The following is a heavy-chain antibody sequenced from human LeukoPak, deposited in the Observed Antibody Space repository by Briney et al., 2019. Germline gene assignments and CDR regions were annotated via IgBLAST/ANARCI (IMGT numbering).Heavy chain of an antibody. CDR1: GGSFSGYY. D-gene: IGHD1-1*01. CDR2: INHSGST. V-gene: IGHV4-34*01. J-gene: IGHJ3*02. Sequence: SETLSLTCAVYGGSFSGYYWSWIRQPPGKGLEWIGEINHSGSTNYNPSLKSRVTISVDTSKNQFSLKLSSVTAADTAVYYCARHFPTGTTGGYAFDIWGQGTMVTVSS. CDR3: ARHFPTGTTGGYAFDI.